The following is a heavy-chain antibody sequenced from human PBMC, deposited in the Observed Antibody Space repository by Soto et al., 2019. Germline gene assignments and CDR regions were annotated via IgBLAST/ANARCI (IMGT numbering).Heavy chain of an antibody. J-gene: IGHJ4*02. V-gene: IGHV3-30*04. Sequence: GSLRLSCAASGFSLSTNTMHWVRQVPGKGLEWVASISNDGRRKYYADFVKCRFTISRDTANNILYLEMNSLRAEDTSLYYCARVATAMTYDFWGQGTQVTVSS. CDR3: ARVATAMTYDF. CDR2: ISNDGRRK. CDR1: GFSLSTNT. D-gene: IGHD2-21*02.